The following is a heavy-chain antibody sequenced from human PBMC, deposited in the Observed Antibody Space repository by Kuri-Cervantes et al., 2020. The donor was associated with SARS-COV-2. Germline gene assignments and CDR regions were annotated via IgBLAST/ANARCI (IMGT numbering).Heavy chain of an antibody. J-gene: IGHJ4*02. Sequence: GGSLRLSCTASRFTFNTYAMSWVRQAPGKGLEWVSYISSSSSYTNYADSVKGRFTISRDNAKNSLYLQMNSLRAEDTAVYYCARDLYYYDSSGYYDYWGQGTLVTVS. D-gene: IGHD3-22*01. V-gene: IGHV3-11*05. CDR1: RFTFNTYA. CDR3: ARDLYYYDSSGYYDY. CDR2: ISSSSSYT.